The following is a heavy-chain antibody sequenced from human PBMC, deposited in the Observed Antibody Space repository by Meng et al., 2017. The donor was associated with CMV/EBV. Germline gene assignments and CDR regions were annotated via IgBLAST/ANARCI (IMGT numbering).Heavy chain of an antibody. J-gene: IGHJ6*02. V-gene: IGHV4-34*01. CDR3: ASGPAARKNKRYGMDV. CDR1: GGSFSGHY. Sequence: SETLSLTCAVYGGSFSGHYWSWIRQPPGKGLEWIGEINHSGSTNNNPSLNSRVTISVDTSKNQFSLKLSSVTAADTAVYYCASGPAARKNKRYGMDVWGQGTTVTVSS. D-gene: IGHD2-2*01. CDR2: INHSGST.